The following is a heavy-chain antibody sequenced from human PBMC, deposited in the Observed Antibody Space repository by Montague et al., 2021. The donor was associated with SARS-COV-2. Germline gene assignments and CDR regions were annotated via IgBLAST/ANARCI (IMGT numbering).Heavy chain of an antibody. V-gene: IGHV4-59*01. Sequence: SETLSLTCNVSGGSIRSYYWSWIRQPPGRGLLSIGYVYYTGTTNYNPSLKSRVTISVDKSKNQFSLTLNSVTAADTAVYYCARDFSDGYTPYFDFWGQGTLVTVSS. CDR2: VYYTGTT. CDR1: GGSIRSYY. D-gene: IGHD5-18*01. CDR3: ARDFSDGYTPYFDF. J-gene: IGHJ4*02.